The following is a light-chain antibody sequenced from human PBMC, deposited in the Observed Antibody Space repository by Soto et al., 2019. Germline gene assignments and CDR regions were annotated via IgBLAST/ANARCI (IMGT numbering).Light chain of an antibody. CDR3: QQYGVSPT. CDR1: HSVSSNY. V-gene: IGKV3-20*01. CDR2: DVS. Sequence: EIVLTQSPGTLSLSPGERATLSCRSSHSVSSNYLAWYQQKPGQAPRLLIYDVSSRATGITERFSGSGSGTDFTLTIRRLEPVDFAVYCCQQYGVSPTFGQGTKVEIK. J-gene: IGKJ1*01.